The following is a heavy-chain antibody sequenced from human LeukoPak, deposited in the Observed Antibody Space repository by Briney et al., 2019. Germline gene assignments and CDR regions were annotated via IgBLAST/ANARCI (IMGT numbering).Heavy chain of an antibody. V-gene: IGHV4-38-2*02. CDR1: GYSISSGYY. CDR2: IYHSEST. J-gene: IGHJ4*02. CDR3: ARDRVVVATTPAFGY. Sequence: SETLPLTCTVCGYSISSGYYWGWIPQAPGKGLEGIGSIYHSESTYYNPSLKSRVTISVATSKTQFSLKLSSVTAADTAVYYCARDRVVVATTPAFGYWGQGTLVTVSS. D-gene: IGHD5-12*01.